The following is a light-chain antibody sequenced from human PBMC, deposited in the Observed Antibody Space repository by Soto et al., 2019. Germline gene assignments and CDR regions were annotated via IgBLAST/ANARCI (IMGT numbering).Light chain of an antibody. J-gene: IGKJ1*01. CDR2: KAS. CDR1: RSIINW. V-gene: IGKV1-5*03. CDR3: QQYENYWT. Sequence: DIQLTQSPSTLSASVGDRVTITCRASRSIINWLAWYQQKSGKGPKLLIYKASNLQTGVPSRFSGSGSGAEFSLTISNLQPDDCATYYCQQYENYWTFGQGTKVDIK.